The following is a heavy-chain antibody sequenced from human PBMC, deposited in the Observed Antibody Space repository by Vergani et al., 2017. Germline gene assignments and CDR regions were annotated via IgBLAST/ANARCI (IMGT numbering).Heavy chain of an antibody. D-gene: IGHD1-26*01. V-gene: IGHV4-59*01. CDR2: IYYSGST. Sequence: QVQLQESGPGLVKPSETLSLTCTVSGGPISSYYWSWIRQPPGKRLEWVGYIYYSGSTNYNPSLKSRVTISVDTSKNQFSLKLSSVPAADTAMYYCARDRVGATGFDYWGQGTLVTVSS. CDR1: GGPISSYY. CDR3: ARDRVGATGFDY. J-gene: IGHJ4*02.